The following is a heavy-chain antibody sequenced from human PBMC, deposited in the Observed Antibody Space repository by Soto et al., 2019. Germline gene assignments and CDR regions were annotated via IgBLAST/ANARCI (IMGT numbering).Heavy chain of an antibody. CDR2: ISSSGGST. Sequence: GGSLRLSCSASGFTFSSYNMNWVRQAPGNGLEYLSAISSSGGSTYCADSVKGRFTISRDNSKNTLYLQMSSLRAEDTAVYYCVKPIDYWGQGTLVTVSS. J-gene: IGHJ4*02. V-gene: IGHV3-64D*06. CDR3: VKPIDY. CDR1: GFTFSSYN.